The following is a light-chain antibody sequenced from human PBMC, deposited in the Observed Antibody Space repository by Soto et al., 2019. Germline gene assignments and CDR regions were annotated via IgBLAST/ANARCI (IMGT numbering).Light chain of an antibody. CDR1: QGISSY. CDR3: QHFNIYPIP. Sequence: DVEVTQKKYFLSASVGDRVAITCRASQGISSYLAWYQERPGKAPRLLIQAASTLQSGVPSRFSGSRSGSEFTLSISSLQPEDLATYCCQHFNIYPIPFG. J-gene: IGKJ2*01. CDR2: AAS. V-gene: IGKV1-9*01.